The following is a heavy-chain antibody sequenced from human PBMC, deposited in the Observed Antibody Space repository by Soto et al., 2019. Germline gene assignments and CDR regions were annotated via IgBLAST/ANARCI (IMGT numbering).Heavy chain of an antibody. J-gene: IGHJ4*02. D-gene: IGHD3-22*01. V-gene: IGHV4-61*01. CDR2: IYYSGST. CDR1: GGSVSSGSYY. CDR3: ARENYYDSSGPRRAFDY. Sequence: SETLSLTCTVSGGSVSSGSYYWSWIRQPPGKGLEWIGYIYYSGSTNYNPSLKSRVTISVDTSKNQFSLKLSSVTAADTAVYYCARENYYDSSGPRRAFDYWGQGTLVTVSS.